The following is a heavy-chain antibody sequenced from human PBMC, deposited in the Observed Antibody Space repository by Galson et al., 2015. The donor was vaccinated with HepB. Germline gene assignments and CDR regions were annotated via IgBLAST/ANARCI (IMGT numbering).Heavy chain of an antibody. Sequence: SLRLSCAASGFTFSSYSMNWVRQAPGKGLEWVAVIWYDGSNKYYADSVKGRFTISRDNSKNTLYLQMNSLRAEDTAVYYCARDQGGYVADYWGQGTLVTVSS. CDR1: GFTFSSYS. J-gene: IGHJ4*02. CDR3: ARDQGGYVADY. CDR2: IWYDGSNK. D-gene: IGHD5-12*01. V-gene: IGHV3-33*08.